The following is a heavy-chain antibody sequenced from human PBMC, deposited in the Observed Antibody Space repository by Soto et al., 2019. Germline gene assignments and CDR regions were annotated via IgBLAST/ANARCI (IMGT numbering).Heavy chain of an antibody. CDR1: GYTFTSYA. CDR3: ATLYYDFWSGTDYYYGMDV. J-gene: IGHJ6*02. CDR2: INAGNGNT. V-gene: IGHV1-3*01. Sequence: ASVKVSCKASGYTFTSYAMHWVRQAPGQRLEWMGWINAGNGNTKYSQKFQGRVTITRDTSSSTAYMELSSLRSEDTAVYYCATLYYDFWSGTDYYYGMDVWGQGTTVTVSS. D-gene: IGHD3-3*01.